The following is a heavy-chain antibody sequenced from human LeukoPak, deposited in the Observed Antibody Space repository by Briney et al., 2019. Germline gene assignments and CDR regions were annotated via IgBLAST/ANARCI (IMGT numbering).Heavy chain of an antibody. J-gene: IGHJ4*02. D-gene: IGHD1-26*01. V-gene: IGHV4-59*11. CDR1: RGSISNRY. CDR3: ARGRIVGATSDY. Sequence: SETLSLTCTVSRGSISNRYWSWIRQSPGKGLEWIGYIFYSGSTNYNPSLKSRVTISVDTSKNQFSLKLSSVTAADTAVYYCARGRIVGATSDYWGQGTLVTVSS. CDR2: IFYSGST.